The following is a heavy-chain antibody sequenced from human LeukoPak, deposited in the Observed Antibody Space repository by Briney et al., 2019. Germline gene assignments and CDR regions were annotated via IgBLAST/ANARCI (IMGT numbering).Heavy chain of an antibody. CDR1: GFTFSNYG. CDR2: ISGSGGST. V-gene: IGHV3-23*01. D-gene: IGHD2-8*02. CDR3: GTRAAGAEIGTSVPNYFDY. J-gene: IGHJ4*02. Sequence: QTGGSLRLSCAASGFTFSNYGMSWVRRAPGKGLEWVSAISGSGGSTYYADSVKGRFTISRDNSKNTLYLQMNSLRAEDTAVYYCGTRAAGAEIGTSVPNYFDYWGQGTLVTVSS.